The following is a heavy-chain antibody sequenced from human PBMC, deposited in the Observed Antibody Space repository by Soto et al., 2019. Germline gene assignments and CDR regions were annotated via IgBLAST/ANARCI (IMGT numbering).Heavy chain of an antibody. J-gene: IGHJ3*02. CDR1: GGSISSGGYY. D-gene: IGHD3-3*01. Sequence: QVQLQESGPGLVKPSQTLSLTCTVSGGSISSGGYYWSWIRQHPGKGLEWIGYIYYSGSTYYNPSLKSRVTISVDTSKNQFSLKLSSVTAADTAVYYCARDMTIFEPIGAFDIWGQGTMVTVSS. V-gene: IGHV4-31*03. CDR3: ARDMTIFEPIGAFDI. CDR2: IYYSGST.